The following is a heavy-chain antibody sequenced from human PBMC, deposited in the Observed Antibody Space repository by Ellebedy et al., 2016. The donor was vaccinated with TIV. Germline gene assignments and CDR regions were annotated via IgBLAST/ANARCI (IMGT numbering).Heavy chain of an antibody. CDR3: TRGLGFTGQYYYGMDV. CDR2: IKSKSEGGTL. J-gene: IGHJ6*02. D-gene: IGHD3-16*01. CDR1: GFTFSDAW. V-gene: IGHV3-15*01. Sequence: GGSLRLXXAASGFTFSDAWMTWVRQAPGKGLEWVGRIKSKSEGGTLDYAAPAKGRFTISRDDSQKTLFLQMNSLKTEDTAVYYCTRGLGFTGQYYYGMDVWGRGTTVTVSS.